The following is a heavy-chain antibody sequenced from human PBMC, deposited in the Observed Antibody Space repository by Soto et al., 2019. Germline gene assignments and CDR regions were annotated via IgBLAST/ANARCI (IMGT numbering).Heavy chain of an antibody. J-gene: IGHJ4*02. CDR3: AGIAAAGGWLLDY. Sequence: PSETLSLTCTVSGGSISSYYWSWIRQPPGKGLEWIGYIYYSGSTNYNPSLKSRVTISVDTSKNQFSLKLSSVTAADTAVYYCAGIAAAGGWLLDYWGQGALVTVSS. CDR1: GGSISSYY. V-gene: IGHV4-59*01. D-gene: IGHD6-13*01. CDR2: IYYSGST.